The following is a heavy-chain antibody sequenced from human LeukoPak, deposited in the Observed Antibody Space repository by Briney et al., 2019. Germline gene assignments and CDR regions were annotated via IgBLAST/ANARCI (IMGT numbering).Heavy chain of an antibody. CDR3: AKSGAYESGAYTPLAY. D-gene: IGHD3-22*01. J-gene: IGHJ4*02. CDR2: IRYDGSNK. V-gene: IGHV3-30*02. Sequence: GGSLRLSCAASRFTFSSYGMHWVRQAPGKGLEWVAFIRYDGSNKYYADSVKGRFTISRDNSKNTLYLQMNSLRPEDTAVYYCAKSGAYESGAYTPLAYWGQGTLVTVSS. CDR1: RFTFSSYG.